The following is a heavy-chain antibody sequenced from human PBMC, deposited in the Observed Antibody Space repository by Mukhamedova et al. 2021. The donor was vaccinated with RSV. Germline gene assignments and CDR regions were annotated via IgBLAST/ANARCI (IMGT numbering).Heavy chain of an antibody. CDR3: ARNGLGGVVDY. Sequence: IRQPPGKGLEWIGSIYYSGSTYYNPSVKSRVTISVDTSKNQFSLKLSSVTAADTAVYYCARNGLGGVVDYWGQGTLVTVSS. D-gene: IGHD3-16*01. J-gene: IGHJ4*02. V-gene: IGHV4-39*01. CDR2: IYYSGST.